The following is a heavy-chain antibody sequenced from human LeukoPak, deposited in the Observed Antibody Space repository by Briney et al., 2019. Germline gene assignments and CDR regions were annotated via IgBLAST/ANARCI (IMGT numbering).Heavy chain of an antibody. CDR3: ARRLAATKAHDY. CDR1: GYSFTKFW. V-gene: IGHV5-51*01. J-gene: IGHJ4*02. D-gene: IGHD1-26*01. Sequence: GESLKISCQVSGYSFTKFWIGWVRQMPGKGLEWMGIIYPGDSDTRYSPSFQGQVTISADKSISTAYLQWSSLKSSDTAMYYCARRLAATKAHDYWGQGTLVTVSS. CDR2: IYPGDSDT.